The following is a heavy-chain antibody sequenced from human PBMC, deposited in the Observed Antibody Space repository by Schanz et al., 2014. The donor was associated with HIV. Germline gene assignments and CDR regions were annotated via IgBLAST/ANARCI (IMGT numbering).Heavy chain of an antibody. Sequence: QVKLVQSGAEVMEPGASVKVSCKASGYTFTSYDINWVRQATGQGLEWMGWISAYNGKTNYARKVQGRVTMTTDTSTTTAYMELRSLRSDDTAVYYCARGARYGMDVWGQGTTVTVSS. CDR3: ARGARYGMDV. CDR1: GYTFTSYD. CDR2: ISAYNGKT. V-gene: IGHV1-18*01. J-gene: IGHJ6*02.